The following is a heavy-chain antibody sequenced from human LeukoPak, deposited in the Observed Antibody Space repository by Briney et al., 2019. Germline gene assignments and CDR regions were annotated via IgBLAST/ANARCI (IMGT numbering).Heavy chain of an antibody. Sequence: SETLSLTCAGYGGSFSGYYWSWIRQPPGKGLEWIGEINHSGSTNYNPSLKSRVTISVDTSKNQFTLKLSSVTAADTAVYYCARDRRYYDSSGYYDAFDIWGQGTMVTVSS. CDR1: GGSFSGYY. CDR2: INHSGST. D-gene: IGHD3-22*01. CDR3: ARDRRYYDSSGYYDAFDI. J-gene: IGHJ3*02. V-gene: IGHV4-34*01.